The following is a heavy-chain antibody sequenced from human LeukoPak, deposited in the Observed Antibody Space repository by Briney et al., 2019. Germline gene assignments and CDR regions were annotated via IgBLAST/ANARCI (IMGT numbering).Heavy chain of an antibody. V-gene: IGHV4-4*02. CDR2: IYHSGST. CDR3: ARDENGYVWGSFRA. J-gene: IGHJ5*02. D-gene: IGHD3-16*02. Sequence: SETLSLTCAVSGGSISSSNWWSWVRQPPGKGLEWIGEIYHSGSTNYNPSLESRVTMSLDTSKNQFSLKLSSVTAADTAVYYCARDENGYVWGSFRAWGQGTLVTVSS. CDR1: GGSISSSNW.